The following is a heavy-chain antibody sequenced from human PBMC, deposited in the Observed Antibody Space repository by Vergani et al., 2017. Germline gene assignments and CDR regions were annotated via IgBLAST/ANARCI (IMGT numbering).Heavy chain of an antibody. J-gene: IGHJ5*02. CDR3: ARDLRLLYNRFDP. Sequence: QVQLVESGGGVVQPGRSLRLSCAASGFTFNKYGMHWVRQAPGKGLEWVAVTWYDGNNKQYADSVKGRFTISRDNSKSTMYLQMNSLRDEDTGVYYCARDLRLLYNRFDPWGPGTLVIVSS. V-gene: IGHV3-33*01. D-gene: IGHD1-14*01. CDR1: GFTFNKYG. CDR2: TWYDGNNK.